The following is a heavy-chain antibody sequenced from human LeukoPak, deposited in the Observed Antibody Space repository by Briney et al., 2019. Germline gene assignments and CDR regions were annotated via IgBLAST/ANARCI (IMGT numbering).Heavy chain of an antibody. Sequence: GASVKVSCKASGYTFTGYYMHWVRQVPGQGLEWMGRINPNSGGTNYAQKFQGRVTMTRDTSISTAYMELSRLRSDDTAVYYCARPYYDWSNEFYPWGQGTLVTVSS. D-gene: IGHD3-22*01. CDR1: GYTFTGYY. V-gene: IGHV1-2*06. J-gene: IGHJ5*02. CDR3: ARPYYDWSNEFYP. CDR2: INPNSGGT.